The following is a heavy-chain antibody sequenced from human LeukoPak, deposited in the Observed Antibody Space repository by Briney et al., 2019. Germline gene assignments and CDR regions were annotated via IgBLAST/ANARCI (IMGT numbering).Heavy chain of an antibody. D-gene: IGHD6-19*01. V-gene: IGHV4-4*08. J-gene: IGHJ4*02. CDR2: IYTNGSA. Sequence: SETLSLTCTVSGDSISGYFWTWIRQPPGKGLEWIGYIYTNGSANYNPSLKSRITISVDTSKYQFSLELNSVTAADTAVYYCARADSSAWYPYYFDYWGQGTLVTVSS. CDR3: ARADSSAWYPYYFDY. CDR1: GDSISGYF.